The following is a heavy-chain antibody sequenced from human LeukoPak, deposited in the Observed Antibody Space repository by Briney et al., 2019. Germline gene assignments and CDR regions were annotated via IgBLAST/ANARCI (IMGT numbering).Heavy chain of an antibody. D-gene: IGHD3-10*01. CDR3: ARDRYYGSGSIHTFDY. V-gene: IGHV1-69*13. J-gene: IGHJ4*02. CDR2: IIPIFGTA. CDR1: GGTFSSYA. Sequence: ASVKVSFKASGGTFSSYAISWVRQAPGQGLEWMGGIIPIFGTANYAQKFQGRVTITADESTSTAYMELSSLGSEDTAVYYCARDRYYGSGSIHTFDYWGQGTLVTVSS.